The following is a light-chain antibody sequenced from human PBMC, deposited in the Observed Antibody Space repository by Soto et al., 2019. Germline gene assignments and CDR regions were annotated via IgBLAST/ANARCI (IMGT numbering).Light chain of an antibody. CDR3: SSYAGSNLWV. V-gene: IGLV2-8*01. J-gene: IGLJ3*02. CDR1: SSDVGNYKY. CDR2: EVS. Sequence: QSALTKSPSASGSPGQSVTISCTGTSSDVGNYKYVSWYQQHPGKAPKLMIYEVSKRPSGVPDRFSGSNSGNTASLTVSGLQVEEEADYYCSSYAGSNLWVFGGGTKLTVL.